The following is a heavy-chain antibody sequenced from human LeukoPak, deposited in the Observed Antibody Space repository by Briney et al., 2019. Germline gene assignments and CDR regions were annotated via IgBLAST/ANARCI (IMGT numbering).Heavy chain of an antibody. D-gene: IGHD6-13*01. Sequence: GGSLRLSCAASGFTFSSYSMNWVRQAPGKGLEWVSSISSSSSYIYYADSVKGRFTISRDNAKNSLYLQMNSLRAEDTAVYYCARERAGQLTHDAFDIWGQGTMVTVSS. J-gene: IGHJ3*02. CDR3: ARERAGQLTHDAFDI. CDR2: ISSSSSYI. V-gene: IGHV3-21*01. CDR1: GFTFSSYS.